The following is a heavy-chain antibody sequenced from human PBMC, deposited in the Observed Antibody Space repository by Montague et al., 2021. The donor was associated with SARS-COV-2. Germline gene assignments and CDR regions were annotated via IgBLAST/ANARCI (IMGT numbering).Heavy chain of an antibody. D-gene: IGHD1-14*01. CDR1: GGSISSSNW. Sequence: SETLSLTCAVSGGSISSSNWWCWVRPPPGKGLGWIGDIYHSGSTNYPPSLKSRATIAVAKSKNHFSMMLTAVAAAATAVYYCGSSGAGRFRSNHDGLDYWGQGTMVTVSS. J-gene: IGHJ4*02. CDR3: GSSGAGRFRSNHDGLDY. V-gene: IGHV4-4*02. CDR2: IYHSGST.